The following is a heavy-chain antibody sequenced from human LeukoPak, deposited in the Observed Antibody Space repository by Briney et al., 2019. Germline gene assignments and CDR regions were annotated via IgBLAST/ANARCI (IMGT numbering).Heavy chain of an antibody. CDR1: GYTFTSCA. D-gene: IGHD6-19*01. V-gene: IGHV1-3*01. J-gene: IGHJ4*02. CDR3: ARVGYSSGWYYFDY. CDR2: INAGNGNT. Sequence: ASVKVSCKASGYTFTSCAMHWVRQAPGQRLEWMGWINAGNGNTKYSQKFQGRVTITRDTSASTAYMELSSLRSEDTAVYYCARVGYSSGWYYFDYWGQGTLVTVSS.